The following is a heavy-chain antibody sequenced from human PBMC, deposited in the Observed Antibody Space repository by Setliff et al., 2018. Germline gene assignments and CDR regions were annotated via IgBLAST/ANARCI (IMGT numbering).Heavy chain of an antibody. CDR2: INHSGST. V-gene: IGHV4-34*01. Sequence: SETLSLTCAVYGGSFSTYYWIWIRQPPGKGLEWIGEINHSGSTNYNPSLKSRVTISVETSKNQFSLKLSSVTAADTALYYCARDEDYYGSGSYYNWGQGTLVTVSS. CDR1: GGSFSTYY. J-gene: IGHJ4*02. CDR3: ARDEDYYGSGSYYN. D-gene: IGHD3-10*01.